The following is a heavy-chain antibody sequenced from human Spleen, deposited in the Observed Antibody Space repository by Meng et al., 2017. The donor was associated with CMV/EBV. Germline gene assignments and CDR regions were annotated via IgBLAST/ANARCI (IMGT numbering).Heavy chain of an antibody. J-gene: IGHJ4*02. V-gene: IGHV3-11*01. CDR2: ISSSGSIT. CDR3: AKGGVVVPAAQCDY. Sequence: ASGFIFSDYYMTWIRQDPGKGLEWVSYISSSGSITKYLDSVKGRFTISRDNAKNTLYLQMNSLRVEDTAVYYCAKGGVVVPAAQCDYWGQGTLVTVSS. CDR1: GFIFSDYY. D-gene: IGHD2-2*01.